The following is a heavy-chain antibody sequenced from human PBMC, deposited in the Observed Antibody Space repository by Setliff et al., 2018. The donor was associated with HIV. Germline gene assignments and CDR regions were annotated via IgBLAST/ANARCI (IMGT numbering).Heavy chain of an antibody. CDR2: IDPSDSYT. CDR3: ASHDYYDSSVYYYRFDY. J-gene: IGHJ4*02. CDR1: GYSFTSYW. D-gene: IGHD3-22*01. V-gene: IGHV5-10-1*01. Sequence: PGESLTLSCKGSGYSFTSYWINWVRQMPGKGLEWMGRIDPSDSYTNYNPSFQGHVTISADKSISTAYLQWSSLKASDTAMYYCASHDYYDSSVYYYRFDYWGQGTLVTVSS.